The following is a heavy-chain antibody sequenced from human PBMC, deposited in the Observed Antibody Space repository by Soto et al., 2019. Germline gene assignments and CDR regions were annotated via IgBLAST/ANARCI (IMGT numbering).Heavy chain of an antibody. V-gene: IGHV4-59*01. CDR1: GRSMSSNY. CDR3: ASYRGALYFAS. J-gene: IGHJ4*02. CDR2: VFYGGT. Sequence: QVHLQESGPGLVQPSETLSLTCSVSGRSMSSNYWSWIRQSPDKGLEWLGYVFYGGTVYNPSLGGLVSMSVGTSKSQFSLKLTAVTVADTAVFYSASYRGALYFASWGPGILVTVSA. D-gene: IGHD3-16*01.